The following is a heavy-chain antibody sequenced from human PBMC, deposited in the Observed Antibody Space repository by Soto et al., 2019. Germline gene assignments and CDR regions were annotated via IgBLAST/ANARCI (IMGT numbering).Heavy chain of an antibody. CDR2: IYPGDSAT. J-gene: IGHJ6*04. CDR1: GYNFTNYW. V-gene: IGHV5-51*01. Sequence: GESLKISCQGSGYNFTNYWIGWVRQMPGKGLERMGIIYPGDSATRYSPSFRGQVTISADKSISAAYLQWSSLKASDTAMYYCARQEGATVLFYYGMDVWGEGTKVPVSS. CDR3: ARQEGATVLFYYGMDV. D-gene: IGHD1-26*01.